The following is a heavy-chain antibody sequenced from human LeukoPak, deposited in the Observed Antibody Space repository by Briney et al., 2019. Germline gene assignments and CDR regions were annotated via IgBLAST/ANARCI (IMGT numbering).Heavy chain of an antibody. J-gene: IGHJ3*02. CDR1: GYTFTSYG. Sequence: GASVKVSCEASGYTFTSYGISWVREAPGQGLEWMGWISAYNGNTNYAQKLQGRVTMTTDTSTSTAYMELRSLRSDDTAVYYCARDHIAVAGNAAFDIWGQGTMVTVSS. V-gene: IGHV1-18*01. CDR3: ARDHIAVAGNAAFDI. CDR2: ISAYNGNT. D-gene: IGHD6-19*01.